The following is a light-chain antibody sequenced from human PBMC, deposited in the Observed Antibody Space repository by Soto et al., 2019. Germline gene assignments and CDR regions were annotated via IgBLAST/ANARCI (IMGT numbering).Light chain of an antibody. CDR3: QQYNSYS. Sequence: AIQLTQSPASLSASVGDRVTVTCRASQGIGTYLVWYQQKPGTAPKVLIYHASNLQSGVPSRFSGSGSGTEFTLTISSLQPDDFATYYCQQYNSYSFGQGTKVDIK. J-gene: IGKJ1*01. CDR1: QGIGTY. CDR2: HAS. V-gene: IGKV1-13*02.